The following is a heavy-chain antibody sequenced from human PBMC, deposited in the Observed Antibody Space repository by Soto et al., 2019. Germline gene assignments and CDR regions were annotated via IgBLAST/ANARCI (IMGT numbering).Heavy chain of an antibody. CDR2: ISGSGGST. CDR3: AKGSGYYYLDY. J-gene: IGHJ4*02. D-gene: IGHD3-22*01. V-gene: IGHV3-23*01. Sequence: GGSLRLSCAASVFTFSSYAMSWVRQAPGNGLEWVSAISGSGGSTYYADSVKGRFTISRDNSKNTLYLQMNSLRAEDTAVYYCAKGSGYYYLDYGGQGTMVTVSS. CDR1: VFTFSSYA.